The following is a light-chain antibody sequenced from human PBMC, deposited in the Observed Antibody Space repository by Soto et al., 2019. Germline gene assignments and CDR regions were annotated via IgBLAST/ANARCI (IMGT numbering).Light chain of an antibody. CDR1: SSGVGVSNY. CDR3: CSFAGSYTSYV. Sequence: QSVLTQPRSVSGSPGQSVTISCTGASSGVGVSNYVSWYRQHPGKAPKLLIFDVNQRPSGVPDRFSGSKSGNAASLTISGLQADDEADYYCCSFAGSYTSYVFGTGTKGTVL. J-gene: IGLJ1*01. CDR2: DVN. V-gene: IGLV2-11*01.